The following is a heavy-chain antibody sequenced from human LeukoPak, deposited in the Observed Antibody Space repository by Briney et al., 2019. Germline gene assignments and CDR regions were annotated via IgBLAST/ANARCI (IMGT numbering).Heavy chain of an antibody. V-gene: IGHV3-23*01. D-gene: IGHD3-22*01. Sequence: GGSLRLSCAVSGFTFSSYAMSWVRQAPGKGLAWVSTISGGSGSTYCADSVKGRFTISRDNSKNTLYLQMNSLRDEDTAVYYCAKHRFESGGYHSTDWGQGTLVTVSS. J-gene: IGHJ4*02. CDR2: ISGGSGST. CDR3: AKHRFESGGYHSTD. CDR1: GFTFSSYA.